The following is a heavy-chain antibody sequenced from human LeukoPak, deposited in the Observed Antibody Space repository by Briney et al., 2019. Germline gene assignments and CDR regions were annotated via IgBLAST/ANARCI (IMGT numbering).Heavy chain of an antibody. CDR3: AREMEGDAFDI. D-gene: IGHD3-3*01. CDR2: ISSSSSYI. CDR1: GFTFSSYS. V-gene: IGHV3-21*01. Sequence: NTGGSLRLSCAASGFTFSSYSMNWVRQAPGKGLEWVSSISSSSSYIYYADSVKGRFTISRDNAKNSLYLQMNSLRAEDTAVYYCAREMEGDAFDIWGQGTMVAVSS. J-gene: IGHJ3*02.